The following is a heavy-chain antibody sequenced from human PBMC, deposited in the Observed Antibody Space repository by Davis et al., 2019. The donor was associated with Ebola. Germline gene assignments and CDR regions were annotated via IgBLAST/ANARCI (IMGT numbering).Heavy chain of an antibody. CDR2: ISGSGGST. CDR3: ARDPNFFSEWLLTWFDP. CDR1: VITFSSYA. V-gene: IGHV3-23*01. D-gene: IGHD3-3*01. Sequence: GESLKISCTDSVITFSSYAMTWVRQAPGKGLEWVSAISGSGGSTYYADSVKGRFTISRDNSKNTLYLQMNSLRAEDTAVYYCARDPNFFSEWLLTWFDPWGQGTLVTVSS. J-gene: IGHJ5*02.